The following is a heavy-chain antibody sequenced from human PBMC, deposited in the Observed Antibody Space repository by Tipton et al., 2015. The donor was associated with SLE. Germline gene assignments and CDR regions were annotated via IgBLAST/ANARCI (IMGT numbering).Heavy chain of an antibody. CDR1: GYSISSGYY. CDR3: ARTGSGGSCHRY. CDR2: IYHSGSP. V-gene: IGHV4-38-2*02. Sequence: TLSLTCTVSGYSISSGYYWGWIRQPPGKGLEWIGSIYHSGSPYYNPSLKSRVTISVDTSKNQFSLKLSSVTAADTAVYYCARTGSGGSCHRYWGQGTLVTVSS. J-gene: IGHJ4*02. D-gene: IGHD2-15*01.